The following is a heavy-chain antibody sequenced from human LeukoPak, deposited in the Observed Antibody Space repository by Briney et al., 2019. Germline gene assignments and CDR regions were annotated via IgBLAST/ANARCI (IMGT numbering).Heavy chain of an antibody. CDR3: ARAKPNWNPPDY. CDR2: IYTSGST. D-gene: IGHD1-1*01. V-gene: IGHV4-61*02. J-gene: IGHJ4*02. Sequence: KPSETLSFTCTVSGGSISSGSYYWSWIRQPAGNGLEWIGRIYTSGSTNYNPSLKSRVTISVDTSKNQFSLKLSSVTAADTAVYYCARAKPNWNPPDYWGQGTLVTVPS. CDR1: GGSISSGSYY.